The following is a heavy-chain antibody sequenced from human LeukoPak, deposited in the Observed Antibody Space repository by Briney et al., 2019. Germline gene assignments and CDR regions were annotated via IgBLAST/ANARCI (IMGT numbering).Heavy chain of an antibody. J-gene: IGHJ4*02. D-gene: IGHD6-19*01. V-gene: IGHV4-59*10. CDR3: ALSSGWYSSR. Sequence: PSETQSLTCAVYGGSFSGYYWSWIRQPPGKGLEWIGRIYTSGSTNYNPSLKSRVTMSVDTSKNQFSLKLSSVTAADTAVYYCALSSGWYSSRWGQGTLVTVSS. CDR1: GGSFSGYY. CDR2: IYTSGST.